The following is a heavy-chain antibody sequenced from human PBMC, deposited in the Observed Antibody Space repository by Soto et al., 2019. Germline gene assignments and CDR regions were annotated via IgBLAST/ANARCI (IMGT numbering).Heavy chain of an antibody. J-gene: IGHJ4*02. CDR2: ISGSGSST. V-gene: IGHV3-23*01. CDR1: GFTFNNYA. Sequence: EVHLLESGGGLVQPGGSLRLSCEASGFTFNNYAMTWVRQTPGKGLQWVSTISGSGSSTFYADSVRGRFTISRDNSNNTLYLQMNRMRAEDTALYYCAKEKIASTVADFFDYWGQGTLVTVSS. CDR3: AKEKIASTVADFFDY. D-gene: IGHD6-19*01.